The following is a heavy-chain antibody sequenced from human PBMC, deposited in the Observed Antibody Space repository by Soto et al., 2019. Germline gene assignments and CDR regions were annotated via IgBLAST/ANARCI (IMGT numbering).Heavy chain of an antibody. J-gene: IGHJ4*02. D-gene: IGHD7-27*01. CDR1: GGSISSYY. V-gene: IGHV4-59*01. CDR2: IYYSGST. Sequence: SETLSLTCTVSGGSISSYYWSWIRQPPGKGLEWIGYIYYSGSTDYDPSLKSRVTISVDTSKNQFSLKLSSVTAADTAVYYCARRWGTYFDLWGQGTLVTVSS. CDR3: ARRWGTYFDL.